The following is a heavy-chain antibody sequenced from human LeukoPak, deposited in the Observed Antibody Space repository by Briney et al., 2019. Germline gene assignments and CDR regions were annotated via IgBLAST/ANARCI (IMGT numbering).Heavy chain of an antibody. CDR1: AYTFTGYY. CDR2: INPKNGGS. D-gene: IGHD3-16*01. CDR3: ARASFWESPINWFAP. J-gene: IGHJ5*02. V-gene: IGHV1-2*02. Sequence: ASVTVSCKASAYTFTGYYMHWVRQAPGQGLERVGWINPKNGGSNYAQKVQGRVTMTRDRSISTAYMELSRLTSDDAAVYYCARASFWESPINWFAPWGQGTLVTVSS.